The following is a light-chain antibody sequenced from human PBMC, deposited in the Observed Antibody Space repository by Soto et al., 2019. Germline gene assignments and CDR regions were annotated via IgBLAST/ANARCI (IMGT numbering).Light chain of an antibody. Sequence: QSVLTQPPSVSGAPGQRVTISCTGSSSNIGAGYDVHWYQQLPGTAPKLLIYGNSNRPSGVPDRFSGSKSVTSASLAITGIQAEDEADYYCQSYDSSLSGFVFGTGTKLPVL. J-gene: IGLJ1*01. CDR1: SSNIGAGYD. V-gene: IGLV1-40*01. CDR3: QSYDSSLSGFV. CDR2: GNS.